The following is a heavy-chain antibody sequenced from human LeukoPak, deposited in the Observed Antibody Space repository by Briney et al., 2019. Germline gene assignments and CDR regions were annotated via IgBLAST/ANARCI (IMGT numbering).Heavy chain of an antibody. J-gene: IGHJ6*03. Sequence: TGGSLRLSCAASGFTFSSHATYCVRRAPGKGLEFVSVISSKGGNTLYPNSVRRRFTIPRDNPKNTLYLQQGRLRAEDMAVYYCARRGAPYSSSSYHYDYYYMDVWGKGTPVTVSS. V-gene: IGHV3-64*01. CDR1: GFTFSSHA. CDR2: ISSKGGNT. D-gene: IGHD6-6*01. CDR3: ARRGAPYSSSSYHYDYYYMDV.